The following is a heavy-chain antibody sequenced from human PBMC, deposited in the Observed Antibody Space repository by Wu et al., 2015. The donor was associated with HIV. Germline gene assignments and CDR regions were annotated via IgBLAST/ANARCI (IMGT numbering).Heavy chain of an antibody. J-gene: IGHJ4*02. Sequence: QVLLVQSGAEVKKPGASVKTSCKASGYTFTSYYIHWWRQAPGQWLEWVGFIDTSLGSTSSAQRFQGRVTITADDSTSTAYMELSSLRSEDTAMYYCARDPLYYYDSSGYYYPTRFDYWGQGMLVTVSS. CDR2: IDTSLGST. CDR1: GYTFTSYY. CDR3: ARDPLYYYDSSGYYYPTRFDY. D-gene: IGHD3-22*01. V-gene: IGHV1-46*01.